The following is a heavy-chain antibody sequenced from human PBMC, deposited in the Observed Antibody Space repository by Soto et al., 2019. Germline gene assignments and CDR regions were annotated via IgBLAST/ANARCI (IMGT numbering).Heavy chain of an antibody. J-gene: IGHJ4*02. D-gene: IGHD4-17*01. CDR2: IKQDGSEK. Sequence: EVQLVESGGGLVQPGGSLRLSCAASGFTFSSYWMSWVRQAPGKGLEWVANIKQDGSEKYYVDSVKGRFTISRDNAKNSLYLQMNSLRAEDTAVYYCARDREVYGDYRPFDYWGQGTLVTVSS. CDR1: GFTFSSYW. CDR3: ARDREVYGDYRPFDY. V-gene: IGHV3-7*03.